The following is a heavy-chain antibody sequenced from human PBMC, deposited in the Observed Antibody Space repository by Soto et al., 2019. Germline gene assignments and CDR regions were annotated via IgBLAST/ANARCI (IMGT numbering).Heavy chain of an antibody. CDR1: GCSLTGYY. V-gene: IGHV1-2*04. CDR2: INPNSGGT. D-gene: IGHD6-19*01. Sequence: DSVKIYCKASGCSLTGYYMHWVRQAPGQGLEWMGWINPNSGGTNYAQKFQGWVTMTRDTSISTAYMELSRLRSDDTAVYYCARDAYSSGLQYDYWGQGTTVTVSS. J-gene: IGHJ4*03. CDR3: ARDAYSSGLQYDY.